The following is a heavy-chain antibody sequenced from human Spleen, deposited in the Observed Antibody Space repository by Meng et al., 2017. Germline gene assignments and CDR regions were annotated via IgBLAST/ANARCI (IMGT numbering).Heavy chain of an antibody. CDR2: TYYRSKWYN. CDR3: TRVNISPQQLVLFDY. J-gene: IGHJ4*02. V-gene: IGHV6-1*01. Sequence: QTPSLTFAISWDSVPSNSAAWNWTRQSPSRGLEWLGRTYYRSKWYNDYAVSVKSRITINPDTSKNHFSLQLNSLTPEDPTVYYCTRVNISPQQLVLFDYWGQGTLVTVSS. D-gene: IGHD6-13*01. CDR1: WDSVPSNSAA.